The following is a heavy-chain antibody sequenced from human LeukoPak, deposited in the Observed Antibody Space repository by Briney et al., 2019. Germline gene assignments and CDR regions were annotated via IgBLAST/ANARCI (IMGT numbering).Heavy chain of an antibody. D-gene: IGHD2-2*02. Sequence: ASVKVSCKASGYTFTSYYMHWVRQAPGQGLEWMGIINPSGGSTSYAQKFQGRVTMTRDTSTSTAYMELRSLRSDDTAVYYCARDGGEVPAAIRGWFDPWGQGTLVTVSS. CDR1: GYTFTSYY. J-gene: IGHJ5*02. CDR3: ARDGGEVPAAIRGWFDP. V-gene: IGHV1-46*01. CDR2: INPSGGST.